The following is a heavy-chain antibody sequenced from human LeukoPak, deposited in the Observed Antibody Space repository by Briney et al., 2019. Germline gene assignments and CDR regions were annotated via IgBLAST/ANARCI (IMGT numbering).Heavy chain of an antibody. J-gene: IGHJ4*02. CDR2: ISAYTGNT. Sequence: ASVKLSCKASGYTFSGYGISWVRQAPGQGLEWRGWISAYTGNTNYAQNLQGRVLMTTDTSTSTAYMELRSLRSDDTAVYYCARHSILVAGRPQRSFGYWGQGTLVTGSS. V-gene: IGHV1-18*01. CDR1: GYTFSGYG. CDR3: ARHSILVAGRPQRSFGY. D-gene: IGHD6-19*01.